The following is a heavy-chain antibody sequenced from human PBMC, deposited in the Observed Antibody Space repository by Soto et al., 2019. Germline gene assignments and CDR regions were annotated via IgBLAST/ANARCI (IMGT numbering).Heavy chain of an antibody. Sequence: QVQLQQWGAGLLMPSETLSLTCAVYGGSFSANYWGWIRQPPGKGLEWIGESNHGGTTNYNPSLKSRVTLSVDTSKNQFSLKLSSVTAADTAVYYCARGSDYSSSPLDYWGQGTLVTVSS. CDR3: ARGSDYSSSPLDY. CDR2: SNHGGTT. J-gene: IGHJ4*02. V-gene: IGHV4-34*01. CDR1: GGSFSANY. D-gene: IGHD6-6*01.